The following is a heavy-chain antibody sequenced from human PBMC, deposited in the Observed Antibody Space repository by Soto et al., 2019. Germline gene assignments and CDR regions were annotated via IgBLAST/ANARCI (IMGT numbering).Heavy chain of an antibody. Sequence: QVQLVESGGGVVQPGRSLRLSCAASGFTFNNYGMHWVRQAPGKGLEWVAVIWNDGSNSYYANSVKGRFTISRDNSKNVQYLQMSGQRADETAVYFCASRQMAPPTRVAVTPRRAMDLWGLGTTVTVPS. CDR1: GFTFNNYG. J-gene: IGHJ6*02. CDR3: ASRQMAPPTRVAVTPRRAMDL. D-gene: IGHD4-4*01. CDR2: IWNDGSNS. V-gene: IGHV3-33*01.